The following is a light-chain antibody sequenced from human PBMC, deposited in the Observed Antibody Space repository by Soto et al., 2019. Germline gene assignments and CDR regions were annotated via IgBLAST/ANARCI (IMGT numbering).Light chain of an antibody. V-gene: IGKV3-15*01. J-gene: IGKJ1*01. CDR1: QNVDGD. CDR3: QEYNGRSS. CDR2: RTS. Sequence: EGVTTQSPATLSVSPGERATLSCRASQNVDGDLAWYQQKPGQAPILLMYRTSTRPNGTPVRFSGSGSGTEFTLNISSQQSEDLAVYYCQEYNGRSSFGQGTKVEIK.